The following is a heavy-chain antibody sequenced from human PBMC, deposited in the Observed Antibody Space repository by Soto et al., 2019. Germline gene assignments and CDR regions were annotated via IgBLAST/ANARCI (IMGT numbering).Heavy chain of an antibody. CDR3: ARSQSIAARPFWYFDY. CDR1: GFTFSSYA. Sequence: PGGSLRLSCAASGFTFSSYAMHWVRQAPGKGLEYVSAISSNGGSTYYANSVKGRFTISRDNSKNTLYLQMGSLRAEAMAVYYCARSQSIAARPFWYFDYWGQGTLVTVSS. J-gene: IGHJ4*02. CDR2: ISSNGGST. V-gene: IGHV3-64*01. D-gene: IGHD6-6*01.